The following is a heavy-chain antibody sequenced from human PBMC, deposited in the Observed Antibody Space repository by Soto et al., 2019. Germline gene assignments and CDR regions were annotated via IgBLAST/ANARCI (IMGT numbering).Heavy chain of an antibody. CDR1: GGSISSGDYY. Sequence: SETLSLTCTVSGGSISSGDYYWSWIRQPQGKGLECIGYNYDSGSTYYNPSLKSRVTMSVDTSKNQFSLKLSSVTAADTAVYYCACEPAMDVWGQGTTVTVSS. CDR3: ACEPAMDV. V-gene: IGHV4-30-4*01. CDR2: NYDSGST. J-gene: IGHJ6*02.